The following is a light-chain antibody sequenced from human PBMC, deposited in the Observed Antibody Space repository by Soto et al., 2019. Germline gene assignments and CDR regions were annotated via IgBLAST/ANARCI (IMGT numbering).Light chain of an antibody. CDR2: GTS. CDR3: LQDFNLPPYS. CDR1: QTVSTTY. J-gene: IGKJ2*03. Sequence: EIGLTQSPATLSFSPGDSATLSCRASQTVSTTYLSWYQQSPGQAPRLLIYGTSTMATGVPARCSGRGSGTDFTLTISSLQPEDFGVYCCLQDFNLPPYSFCQGAKLES. V-gene: IGKV3D-7*01.